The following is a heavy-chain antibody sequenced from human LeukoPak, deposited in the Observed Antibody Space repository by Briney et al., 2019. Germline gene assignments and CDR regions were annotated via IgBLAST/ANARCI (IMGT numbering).Heavy chain of an antibody. Sequence: ASVKVSCKASGYTFTSYDINWVRQAPGQGLEWMGWMNPNSGNAGYAQKFQGRVTITRNTSISTAYMELSRLRSEDTAVYYCARGTLWLGDYDYWGQGTLVSVSS. D-gene: IGHD3-10*01. CDR3: ARGTLWLGDYDY. CDR1: GYTFTSYD. J-gene: IGHJ4*02. V-gene: IGHV1-8*01. CDR2: MNPNSGNA.